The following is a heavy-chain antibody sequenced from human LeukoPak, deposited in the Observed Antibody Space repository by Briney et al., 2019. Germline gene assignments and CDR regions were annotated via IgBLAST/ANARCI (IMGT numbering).Heavy chain of an antibody. CDR3: ARAPYSSSSERGYYYYYYMDV. V-gene: IGHV3-23*01. J-gene: IGHJ6*03. D-gene: IGHD6-6*01. Sequence: GGSLRLSCAASGFMFSSYGMNWVRQAPGKGLEWVSHISGSGTTTDYADSVKGRFTISRDNSKNTLYLQMNSLRAEDTAVYYCARAPYSSSSERGYYYYYYMDVWGKGTTVTVSS. CDR1: GFMFSSYG. CDR2: ISGSGTTT.